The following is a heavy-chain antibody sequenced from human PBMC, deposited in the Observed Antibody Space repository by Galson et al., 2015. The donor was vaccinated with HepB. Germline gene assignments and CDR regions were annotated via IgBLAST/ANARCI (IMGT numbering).Heavy chain of an antibody. CDR3: ARDAGIAVAGTSVLIDY. J-gene: IGHJ4*02. V-gene: IGHV3-30*04. D-gene: IGHD6-19*01. CDR1: GFTFSSYA. Sequence: LRLSCAASGFTFSSYAMHWVRQAPGKGLEWVAVISYDGSNKYYADSVKGRFTISRDNSKNTLYLQMNSLRAEDTAVYYCARDAGIAVAGTSVLIDYWGQGTLVTVSS. CDR2: ISYDGSNK.